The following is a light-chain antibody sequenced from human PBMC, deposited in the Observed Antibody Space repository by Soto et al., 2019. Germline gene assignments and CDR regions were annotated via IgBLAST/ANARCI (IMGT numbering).Light chain of an antibody. Sequence: DIVMTQTPLSSPVTLGQPASISCRSSQSLVHSDVNTYLSWLQHRPDQPPRLLIYMISNRFSVVPDRLSGRGAGTDFTLKISRVEAEDVGVYYCMQDTQPYTFGQGTKVEIK. J-gene: IGKJ2*01. V-gene: IGKV2-24*01. CDR2: MIS. CDR1: QSLVHSDVNTY. CDR3: MQDTQPYT.